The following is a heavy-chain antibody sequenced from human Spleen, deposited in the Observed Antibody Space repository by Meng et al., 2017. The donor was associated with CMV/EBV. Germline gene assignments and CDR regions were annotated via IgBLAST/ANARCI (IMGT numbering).Heavy chain of an antibody. CDR3: ARGGFTSPGGFDP. D-gene: IGHD2/OR15-2a*01. J-gene: IGHJ5*02. V-gene: IGHV4-4*07. CDR2: IYTSGST. Sequence: VQLQGSVPGLVKPSETLSLPCPVSVGSISSYYWSWIRQPAGKGLEWIGRIYTSGSTNYNPSLKSRVTMSVDTSKNQFSLKLSSVTAADTAVYYCARGGFTSPGGFDPWGQGTLVTVSS. CDR1: VGSISSYY.